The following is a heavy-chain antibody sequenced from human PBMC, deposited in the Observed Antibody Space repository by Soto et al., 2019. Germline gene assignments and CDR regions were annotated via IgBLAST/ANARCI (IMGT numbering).Heavy chain of an antibody. CDR1: GFTFGTFA. D-gene: IGHD3-3*01. J-gene: IGHJ3*01. V-gene: IGHV3-48*03. Sequence: EVQLVEAGGGVVQPGVSLRLSCTAAGFTFGTFAMDWVRQAPGKGREWLSHTISRGASTSYAGSVRGRFTVSRDNANNSLCLQMHSLRADDPVVYSCARVGAGVVWAFELWGQGTMVTVSP. CDR2: TISRGAST. CDR3: ARVGAGVVWAFEL.